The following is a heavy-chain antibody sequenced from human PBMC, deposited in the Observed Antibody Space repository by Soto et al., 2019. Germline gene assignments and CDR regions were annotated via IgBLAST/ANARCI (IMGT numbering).Heavy chain of an antibody. J-gene: IGHJ4*02. CDR2: INAIIGIA. Sequence: ASVKVSCKASGYTFTSYAMHWVRQAPGQRLEWMGRINAIIGIAKYAQKFQGRVTITADKSTSTAYMELSSLRSEDTAVYYCASINYGSGSYRDYWGQGTLVTVSS. CDR1: GYTFTSYA. V-gene: IGHV1-3*01. CDR3: ASINYGSGSYRDY. D-gene: IGHD3-10*01.